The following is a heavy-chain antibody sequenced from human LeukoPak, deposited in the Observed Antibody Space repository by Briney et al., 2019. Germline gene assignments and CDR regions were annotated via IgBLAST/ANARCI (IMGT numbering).Heavy chain of an antibody. Sequence: GGSLRLSCAASGFTFSDYYMSWIRQAPGKGLEWVSYISSSGSTIYYADSVKGRFTISRDIPKNTLYLQMNSLRAEDTAVYYCAKDGGVTTPYYMDVWGKGTTVTVSS. V-gene: IGHV3-11*01. CDR1: GFTFSDYY. CDR2: ISSSGSTI. CDR3: AKDGGVTTPYYMDV. J-gene: IGHJ6*03. D-gene: IGHD4-17*01.